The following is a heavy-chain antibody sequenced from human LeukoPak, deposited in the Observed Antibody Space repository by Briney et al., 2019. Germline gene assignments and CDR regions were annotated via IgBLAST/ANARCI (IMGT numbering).Heavy chain of an antibody. CDR3: ARFGSSTWYKGAFDI. V-gene: IGHV4-39*01. CDR2: VYYSGST. Sequence: HPSETLSLTCTVSGGSISNSRYYWAWIRQPPGKGLEWIGSVYYSGSTSYNPSLKSRVTIFVETSKNQFSLKLSSVTAADTAVYYCARFGSSTWYKGAFDIWGQGTMVTVAS. J-gene: IGHJ3*02. CDR1: GGSISNSRYY. D-gene: IGHD1-1*01.